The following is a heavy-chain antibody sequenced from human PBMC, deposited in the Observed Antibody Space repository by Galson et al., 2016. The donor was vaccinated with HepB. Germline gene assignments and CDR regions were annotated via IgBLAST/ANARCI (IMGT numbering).Heavy chain of an antibody. Sequence: SLRLSCATSGFTLSDYAMHWVRQAPGKGLEWVTVLSFDESGKYYADSVKGRFTISRDISKSTLYLQMNSLRAEDTAVYYCARAFKSGEMRRSIVAVGTHRFDPWGQGTLVTVSS. D-gene: IGHD6-13*01. V-gene: IGHV3-30-3*01. CDR3: ARAFKSGEMRRSIVAVGTHRFDP. CDR1: GFTLSDYA. CDR2: LSFDESGK. J-gene: IGHJ5*02.